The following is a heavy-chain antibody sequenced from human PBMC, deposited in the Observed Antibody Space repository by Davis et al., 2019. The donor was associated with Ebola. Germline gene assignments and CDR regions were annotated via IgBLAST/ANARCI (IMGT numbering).Heavy chain of an antibody. D-gene: IGHD3-16*01. V-gene: IGHV3-23*01. CDR3: AKDLYAYRLFDY. J-gene: IGHJ4*02. Sequence: GESLKISCAASGFTFSSYAMSWVRQAPGKGLEWVSAISGSGGSTYYADSVKGRFTISRDNSKNTLYLQMNSLRAEDTAVYYGAKDLYAYRLFDYWGQGTLVTVSS. CDR2: ISGSGGST. CDR1: GFTFSSYA.